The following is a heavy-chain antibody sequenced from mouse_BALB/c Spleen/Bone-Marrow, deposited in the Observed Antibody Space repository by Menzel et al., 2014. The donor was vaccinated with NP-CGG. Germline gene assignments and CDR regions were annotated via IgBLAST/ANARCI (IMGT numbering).Heavy chain of an antibody. CDR2: IHPNSGNT. CDR3: ARSGFDY. CDR1: CLTFTHPR. J-gene: IGHJ2*01. V-gene: IGHV1S130*01. Sequence: GAVLGGAGASVKVSWQASCLTFTHPRVHWGEQRPGQGLEGVGEIHPNSGNTNYNEKFKCKATLTVDTSSSTAYVDLSSLTSEDSAVYYCARSGFDYWGQGTTLTVSS. D-gene: IGHD4-1*01.